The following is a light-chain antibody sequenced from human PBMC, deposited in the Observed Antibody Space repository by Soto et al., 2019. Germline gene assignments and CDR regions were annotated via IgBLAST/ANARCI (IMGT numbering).Light chain of an antibody. V-gene: IGKV3-20*01. CDR1: QSVSSSY. Sequence: EIVLTQSPGTLSLSPGERATLSCRASQSVSSSYLAWYQQKPGQAPGLLIYGASSRATGIPDRFSGSGSGKDFTLTIRRLEPEDFAVYYGQQYGSSPPVTFGGGPKVEIK. CDR3: QQYGSSPPVT. J-gene: IGKJ4*01. CDR2: GAS.